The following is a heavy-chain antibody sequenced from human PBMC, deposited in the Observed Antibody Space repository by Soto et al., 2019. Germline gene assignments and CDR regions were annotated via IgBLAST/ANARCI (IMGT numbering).Heavy chain of an antibody. J-gene: IGHJ3*02. CDR2: IKEDGSEK. CDR3: ARYYDGSGNSDAFDI. Sequence: GGSLRLSCAASGFCFPSYWMTWVRQAPGKGLEWVTNIKEDGSEKFYVDSVKGRFTISRDNAKNSLYLEMNGLSADDTAIYYCARYYDGSGNSDAFDIWGQGTMVTVSS. D-gene: IGHD3-22*01. V-gene: IGHV3-7*03. CDR1: GFCFPSYW.